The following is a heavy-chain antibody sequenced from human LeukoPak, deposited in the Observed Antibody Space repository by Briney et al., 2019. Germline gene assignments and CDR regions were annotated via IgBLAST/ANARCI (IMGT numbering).Heavy chain of an antibody. V-gene: IGHV3-23*01. CDR1: GFIFSSYA. D-gene: IGHD3-3*01. Sequence: HPGGSLRLSCAASGFIFSSYAMSWVRQAPGKGLEWVSYGGSGGSTYYADSVKGRFTVSRDNSKNTLYLQMNSLRAEDTAVYYCAKDSRFVGDFWSGYYSYMDVWGKGTTVTVSS. CDR3: AKDSRFVGDFWSGYYSYMDV. CDR2: GGSGGST. J-gene: IGHJ6*03.